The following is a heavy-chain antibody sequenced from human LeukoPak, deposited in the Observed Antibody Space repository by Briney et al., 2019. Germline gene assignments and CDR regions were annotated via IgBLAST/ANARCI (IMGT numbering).Heavy chain of an antibody. CDR1: GFNFGSYV. D-gene: IGHD1-14*01. V-gene: IGHV3-30*04. J-gene: IGHJ4*02. CDR2: ISYDGRDT. CDR3: ARDGGRITTLGEE. Sequence: GGSLRLSCAASGFNFGSYVMHWVRQAPGKGPEWVSAISYDGRDTFYSDSMQGRISISRDNAKNSLYLQMNSLRVGDAAVYYCARDGGRITTLGEEWGQGTLVTVSS.